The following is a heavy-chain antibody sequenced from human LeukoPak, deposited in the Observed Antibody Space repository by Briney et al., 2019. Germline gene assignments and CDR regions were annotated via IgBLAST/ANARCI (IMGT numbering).Heavy chain of an antibody. D-gene: IGHD6-19*01. CDR1: GASISSYY. Sequence: SETLSLTCTVSGASISSYYWSWLRQPPGKGLEWIGSIYHSGSSGTTYYNPSLKSRVTISVDTSKNDLSLELYSVTAADTALYYCARRYTSGWCFDSWGQGTLVTVSS. CDR2: IYHSGSSGTT. CDR3: ARRYTSGWCFDS. V-gene: IGHV4-59*12. J-gene: IGHJ4*02.